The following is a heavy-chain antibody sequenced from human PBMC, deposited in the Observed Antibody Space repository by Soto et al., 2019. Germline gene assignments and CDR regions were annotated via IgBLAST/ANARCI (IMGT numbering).Heavy chain of an antibody. J-gene: IGHJ4*02. CDR1: GDTFTGYY. Sequence: GASVKVSCKASGDTFTGYYMHWVRQAPGQGLEWMGWINPNSGGTNYAQKFQGRVTMTRDTSISTAHMELSRLRSDDTAVYYCARSRVITIFGVVTDPIFDYWGQGTLVTVSS. CDR3: ARSRVITIFGVVTDPIFDY. V-gene: IGHV1-2*02. D-gene: IGHD3-3*01. CDR2: INPNSGGT.